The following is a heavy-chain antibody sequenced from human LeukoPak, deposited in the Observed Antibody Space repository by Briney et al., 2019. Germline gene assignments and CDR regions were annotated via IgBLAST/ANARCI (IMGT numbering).Heavy chain of an antibody. V-gene: IGHV3-23*01. Sequence: GGSLRLSCAASGFTFSSYAMSWVRQAPGKGLEWVSAISGSGGSTYYADSVKGRFTISRDNSKNTLYLQMTSLRAEDTAVYYCAKDGFDSSGYYSGYFDYWGQGTLVTVSS. CDR1: GFTFSSYA. CDR2: ISGSGGST. J-gene: IGHJ4*02. CDR3: AKDGFDSSGYYSGYFDY. D-gene: IGHD3-22*01.